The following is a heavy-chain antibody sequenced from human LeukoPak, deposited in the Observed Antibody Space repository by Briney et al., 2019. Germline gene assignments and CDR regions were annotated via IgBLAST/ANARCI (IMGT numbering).Heavy chain of an antibody. J-gene: IGHJ4*02. CDR3: ARGQWKEPFGH. Sequence: SETLSLTCTVSGGSISSYYWNWIRQPPGKELEWIGYIYDSGSTNYNPSLKSRVTISVDTSKNQFSLKLSSVTAADTAVYYCARGQWKEPFGHWGQGTLVTVSS. D-gene: IGHD6-19*01. V-gene: IGHV4-59*01. CDR1: GGSISSYY. CDR2: IYDSGST.